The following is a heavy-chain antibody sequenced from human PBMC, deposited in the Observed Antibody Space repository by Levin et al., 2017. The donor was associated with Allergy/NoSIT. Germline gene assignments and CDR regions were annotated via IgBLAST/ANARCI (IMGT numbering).Heavy chain of an antibody. V-gene: IGHV4-30-4*01. Sequence: SCTVSGGSISSGDYYWSWIRQPPGKGLEWIGYIYYSGSTYYNPSLKSRVTISVDTSKNQFSLKLSSVTAADTAVYYCARATMIGAFDYWGQGTLVTVSS. CDR2: IYYSGST. J-gene: IGHJ4*02. D-gene: IGHD3-22*01. CDR1: GGSISSGDYY. CDR3: ARATMIGAFDY.